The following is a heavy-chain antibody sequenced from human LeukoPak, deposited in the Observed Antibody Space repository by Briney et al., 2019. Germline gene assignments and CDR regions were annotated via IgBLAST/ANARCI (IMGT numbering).Heavy chain of an antibody. Sequence: VRVSCKASGYTFISYGISWVRQAPGQGLERMGWISVYNGNTNYAQKFQGRVTITTDTSTSTAYMEVRSLRSDDTAVYYCARDRPAGSSHDMDVWGQGTTVTVSS. CDR1: GYTFISYG. CDR2: ISVYNGNT. CDR3: ARDRPAGSSHDMDV. D-gene: IGHD2-15*01. V-gene: IGHV1-18*01. J-gene: IGHJ6*02.